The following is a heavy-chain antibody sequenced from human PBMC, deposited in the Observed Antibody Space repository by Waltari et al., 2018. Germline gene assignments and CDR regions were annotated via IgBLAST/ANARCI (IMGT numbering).Heavy chain of an antibody. CDR3: ARYSSPYSSSWIFDY. V-gene: IGHV5-51*01. D-gene: IGHD6-13*01. CDR1: GYSFTSYW. Sequence: EVQLVQSGPAVKKPGESLKISCKGSGYSFTSYWLGWVRQMPGKGLEWMGIIYPGDSDTRYSPSFQGQVTISDDKSISTAYLQWSSLKASDTAMYYCARYSSPYSSSWIFDYWGQGTLVTVSS. J-gene: IGHJ4*02. CDR2: IYPGDSDT.